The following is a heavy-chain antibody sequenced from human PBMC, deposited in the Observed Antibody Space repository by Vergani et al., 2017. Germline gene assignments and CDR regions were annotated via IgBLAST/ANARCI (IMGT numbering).Heavy chain of an antibody. CDR1: GGTFSSYA. Sequence: QVQLVQSGAEVKKPGSSVKVSCKASGGTFSSYAISWVRQAPGQGLEWMGRITPIFGTANYAQKFQGRVTITADESTSTAYMELSSLRSEDTAVYYCARDRIGELHFDYWGQGTLVTVSS. CDR3: ARDRIGELHFDY. V-gene: IGHV1-69*13. D-gene: IGHD3-10*01. CDR2: ITPIFGTA. J-gene: IGHJ4*02.